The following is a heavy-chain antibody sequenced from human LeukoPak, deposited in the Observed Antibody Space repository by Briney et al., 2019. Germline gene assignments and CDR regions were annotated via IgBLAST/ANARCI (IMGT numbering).Heavy chain of an antibody. V-gene: IGHV3-23*01. CDR3: AKDGHSSSWEPYFDY. Sequence: GGSLRLSCAASGFTFSSYAMSWVRQAPGKGLEWVSAISGSGGSTYYADSVKGRFTISRDNSKNTLYLQMNSLRAEDTAVYYCAKDGHSSSWEPYFDYWGQGTLVTVSS. CDR1: GFTFSSYA. J-gene: IGHJ4*02. D-gene: IGHD6-13*01. CDR2: ISGSGGST.